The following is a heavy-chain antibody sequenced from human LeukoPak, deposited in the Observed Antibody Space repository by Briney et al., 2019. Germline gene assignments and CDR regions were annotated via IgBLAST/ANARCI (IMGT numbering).Heavy chain of an antibody. J-gene: IGHJ4*02. CDR2: IWSDGTNQ. V-gene: IGHV3-33*06. CDR1: GFTFSHYA. CDR3: AKDAQRGFDYSNSLQY. D-gene: IGHD4-11*01. Sequence: PGGSPRLSCAASGFTFSHYAMHWVRQAPGKGLEWVAVIWSDGTNQYYADSVKGRFTIYRDDFQKRVFLQMNSLRVEDTALYYCAKDAQRGFDYSNSLQYWGQGALVTVSS.